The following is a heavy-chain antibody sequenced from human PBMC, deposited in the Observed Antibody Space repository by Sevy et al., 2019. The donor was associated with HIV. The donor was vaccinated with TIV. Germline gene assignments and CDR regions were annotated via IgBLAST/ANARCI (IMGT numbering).Heavy chain of an antibody. CDR1: GFNFSGAA. D-gene: IGHD3-16*01. CDR2: IRSKANNYAT. Sequence: GGSLRLSCAASGFNFSGAAMFWVRQASGKGLEWLGRIRSKANNYATVYGASVKGRVIISRHESKNTTYLQMSSLKTEDTAIYWCTAGDLRRFDYWGRGSLVTVSS. V-gene: IGHV3-73*01. J-gene: IGHJ4*02. CDR3: TAGDLRRFDY.